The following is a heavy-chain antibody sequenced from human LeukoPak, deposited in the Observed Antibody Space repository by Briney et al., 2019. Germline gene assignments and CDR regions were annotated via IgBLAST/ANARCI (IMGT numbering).Heavy chain of an antibody. D-gene: IGHD3-22*01. V-gene: IGHV3-30*04. J-gene: IGHJ4*02. CDR2: ISYDGSNK. Sequence: HPGRSLRLSCAASGFTFSSYAMHWVRQAPGKGLEWVAVISYDGSNKYYADSVKGRFTISRDNSKNTLYLQMNSLRAEDTAVYYCARESSMIDEKYYFDYWGQGTLVTVSS. CDR1: GFTFSSYA. CDR3: ARESSMIDEKYYFDY.